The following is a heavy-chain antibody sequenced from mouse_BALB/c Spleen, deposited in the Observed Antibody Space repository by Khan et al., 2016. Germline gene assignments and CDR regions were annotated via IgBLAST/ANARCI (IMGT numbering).Heavy chain of an antibody. CDR1: GDSITSGQ. Sequence: EVQRQESGPSLVKPSQTLSLTCSVTGDSITSGQWTWIRKFPGNKLEYMGYINYSGSTYYNTSLKSRISITRDTSKKQYYLQLNSVTNEATATYYCARYDGYYCDFWGQGTTLTVSS. J-gene: IGHJ2*01. D-gene: IGHD2-3*01. V-gene: IGHV3-8*02. CDR2: INYSGST. CDR3: ARYDGYYCDF.